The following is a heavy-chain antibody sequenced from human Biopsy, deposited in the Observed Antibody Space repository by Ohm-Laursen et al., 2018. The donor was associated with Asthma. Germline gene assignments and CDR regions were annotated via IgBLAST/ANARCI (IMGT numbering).Heavy chain of an antibody. V-gene: IGHV3-7*03. Sequence: SLRLSCAASGFTFGDYWMSWVRQVPGKGLEWVANIKHDGTEKNHVDSLKGRFTISRDNAKNSLYLQMNSLRAEGTAVYYCAKDERLYYGSDSKYMQPVPLGDWGQGTLVIVSA. CDR1: GFTFGDYW. CDR3: AKDERLYYGSDSKYMQPVPLGD. CDR2: IKHDGTEK. D-gene: IGHD3-10*01. J-gene: IGHJ4*02.